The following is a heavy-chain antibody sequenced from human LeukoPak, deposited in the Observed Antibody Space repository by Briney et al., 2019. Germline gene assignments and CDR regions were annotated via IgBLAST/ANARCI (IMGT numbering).Heavy chain of an antibody. Sequence: PGGSLRLXCAASGFTCSDYGMHWVRQAPGKGLEWVAFIRYDASNKYYGDSVKGRFTVSRDNVKNTLYLQMNSLRTEDTAVYYCAKDFSSSSLGSWYFDLWGRGALVTVYS. D-gene: IGHD6-13*01. CDR1: GFTCSDYG. CDR2: IRYDASNK. CDR3: AKDFSSSSLGSWYFDL. V-gene: IGHV3-30*02. J-gene: IGHJ2*01.